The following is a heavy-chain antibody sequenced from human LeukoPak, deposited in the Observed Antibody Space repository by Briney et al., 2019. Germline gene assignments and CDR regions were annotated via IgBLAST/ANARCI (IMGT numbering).Heavy chain of an antibody. V-gene: IGHV3-21*01. J-gene: IGHJ4*02. Sequence: PGGSLRLSCAASGFTFSSYSMNWVRQAPGKGLEWVSSISSSSSYIYYADSVKGRFTISRDNAKNSLYLQMNSLRAEDTAVYYCATLHFYCGGDCYSNYWGQGTLVTVSS. CDR2: ISSSSSYI. CDR1: GFTFSSYS. D-gene: IGHD2-21*02. CDR3: ATLHFYCGGDCYSNY.